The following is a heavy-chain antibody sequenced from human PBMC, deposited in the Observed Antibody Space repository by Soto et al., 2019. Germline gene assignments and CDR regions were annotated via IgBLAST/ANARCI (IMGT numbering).Heavy chain of an antibody. CDR2: INAGNGNT. CDR1: GYTFTSYA. V-gene: IGHV1-3*01. CDR3: ARDLGVGAASDY. D-gene: IGHD1-26*01. J-gene: IGHJ4*02. Sequence: QVQLVQSGAEVKKPGASVKVSCKASGYTFTSYAMHWVRQAPGQRLEWMGWINAGNGNTKYSQKFQGRVTITKDTSASTAHRELSRLRCEDTTVYYCARDLGVGAASDYWGQGTVVTVSS.